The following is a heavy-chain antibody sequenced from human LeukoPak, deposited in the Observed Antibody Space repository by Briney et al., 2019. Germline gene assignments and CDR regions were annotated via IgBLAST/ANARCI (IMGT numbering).Heavy chain of an antibody. CDR1: GFTFSSYC. D-gene: IGHD5-24*01. CDR2: IRSSSRYI. CDR3: ARTRLQLPLRYYYYMDV. V-gene: IGHV3-21*01. Sequence: GGSLRLSCAASGFTFSSYCMNWVRQAPGKGLGWVSSIRSSSRYIYYADSVKGRFTISRDNAKNSLYLQMNSLRAEDTAVYYCARTRLQLPLRYYYYMDVWGKGTTVTVSS. J-gene: IGHJ6*03.